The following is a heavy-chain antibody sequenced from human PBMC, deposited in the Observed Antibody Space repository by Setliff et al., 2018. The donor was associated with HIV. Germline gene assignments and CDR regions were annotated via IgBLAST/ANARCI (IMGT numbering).Heavy chain of an antibody. CDR2: IYDSGIT. V-gene: IGHV4-59*08. CDR1: GGSISSYS. J-gene: IGHJ3*02. CDR3: ARRPAFNAFDI. Sequence: SETLSLTCTVSGGSISSYSWSWIRQPPGKGLEWIGYIYDSGITNYNPSLKSRVTISVDTSKTQFSLKLSSVTAADTAVYYCARRPAFNAFDIWGQGTMVTV. D-gene: IGHD6-25*01.